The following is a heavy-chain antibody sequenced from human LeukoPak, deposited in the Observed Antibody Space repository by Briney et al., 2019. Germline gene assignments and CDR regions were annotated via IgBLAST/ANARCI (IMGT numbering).Heavy chain of an antibody. Sequence: PGGSLRLSCAVSGFTFSSYSMNWVRQAPGKGLEWVSSISSSSSYIYYADSVKGRFTISRDNAKNSLYLQMNSLRAEDTAVYYCARGSRVLRFLEWFPYYFDYWGQGTLVTVSS. D-gene: IGHD3-3*01. J-gene: IGHJ4*02. CDR3: ARGSRVLRFLEWFPYYFDY. V-gene: IGHV3-21*01. CDR2: ISSSSSYI. CDR1: GFTFSSYS.